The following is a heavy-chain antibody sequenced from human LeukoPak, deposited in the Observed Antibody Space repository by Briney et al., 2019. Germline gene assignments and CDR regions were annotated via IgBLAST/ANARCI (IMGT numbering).Heavy chain of an antibody. CDR3: ATNAEVGATRNFDY. D-gene: IGHD1-26*01. CDR2: FDPEDGET. CDR1: AYTPTELS. Sequence: GASVKVSCKVSAYTPTELSMHWVRQAPGKGLEWMGGFDPEDGETIYAQNLQGRVTMTADTSTDTAYMELSSLRSEDTAVYYCATNAEVGATRNFDYWGQGNLVTVSS. V-gene: IGHV1-24*01. J-gene: IGHJ4*02.